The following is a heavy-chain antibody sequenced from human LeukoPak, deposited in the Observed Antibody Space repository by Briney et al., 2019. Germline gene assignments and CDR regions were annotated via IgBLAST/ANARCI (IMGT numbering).Heavy chain of an antibody. J-gene: IGHJ4*02. D-gene: IGHD2-2*02. CDR3: AVGGRRYCSSTTCYNFDY. CDR2: IYTSGGT. V-gene: IGHV4-4*07. CDR1: GGSISSYY. Sequence: SETLSLTCTVSGGSISSYYWSWIRQPAGKGLEWIGRIYTSGGTNYNPSLKSRVTMSVDTSKNQFSVKLTSVTAADTAVYYCAVGGRRYCSSTTCYNFDYWGPGILVTVSS.